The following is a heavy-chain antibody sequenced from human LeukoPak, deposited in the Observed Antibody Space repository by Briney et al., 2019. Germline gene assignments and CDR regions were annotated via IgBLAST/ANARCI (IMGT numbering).Heavy chain of an antibody. Sequence: KPSETLSLTCTVSGYSISSGYYWGWIRQPPGKGLEYIGYIYYSGSTNYNPSLKSRVTISVDTSKNQFSLKLSSVTAADTAVYYCARTEESGYSYGYFGYYYYMDVWGKGTTVTVSS. CDR3: ARTEESGYSYGYFGYYYYMDV. J-gene: IGHJ6*03. V-gene: IGHV4-38-2*02. CDR1: GYSISSGYY. D-gene: IGHD5-18*01. CDR2: IYYSGST.